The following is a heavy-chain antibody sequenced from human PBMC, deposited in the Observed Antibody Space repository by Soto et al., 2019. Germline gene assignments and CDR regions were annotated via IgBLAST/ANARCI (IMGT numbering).Heavy chain of an antibody. V-gene: IGHV3-30*18. CDR1: GFTFSSYG. D-gene: IGHD4-17*01. CDR3: AKVTEYGDYFDY. CDR2: ISYDGSNK. J-gene: IGHJ4*02. Sequence: GGSLRLSCAASGFTFSSYGMHWVRQAPGKGLEWVAVISYDGSNKYYADSVKGRFTISRDNSKNTLYLQMNSLRAEDTAVYYCAKVTEYGDYFDYWGQGTLVTVSS.